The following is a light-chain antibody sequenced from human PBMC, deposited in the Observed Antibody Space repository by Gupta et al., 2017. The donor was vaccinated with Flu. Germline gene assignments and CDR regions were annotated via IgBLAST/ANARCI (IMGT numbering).Light chain of an antibody. Sequence: TVTLTCGLSSGSVSTSYYASWYQQTPGQAPRTLIYNTNTLSSGVPDRFSGSTLGNKAALSITGAQADDESDYYCVLYMGSGSWVFGGGTKLTVL. V-gene: IGLV8-61*01. CDR2: NTN. CDR1: SGSVSTSYY. J-gene: IGLJ3*02. CDR3: VLYMGSGSWV.